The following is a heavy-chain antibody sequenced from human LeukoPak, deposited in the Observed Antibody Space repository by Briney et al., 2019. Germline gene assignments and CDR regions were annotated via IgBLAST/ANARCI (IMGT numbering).Heavy chain of an antibody. CDR2: IKEDGSQK. J-gene: IGHJ4*02. Sequence: PGGSLRLSCAASGFTLSNHWMSWVRQAPGKGLEWVANIKEDGSQKYYLDSVKGRFTISRDNAKNSMYLQTNSLRAEDTAVYYCARWGIRGTAHQLDYWGQGTLVTVSS. V-gene: IGHV3-7*01. CDR1: GFTLSNHW. D-gene: IGHD1-7*01. CDR3: ARWGIRGTAHQLDY.